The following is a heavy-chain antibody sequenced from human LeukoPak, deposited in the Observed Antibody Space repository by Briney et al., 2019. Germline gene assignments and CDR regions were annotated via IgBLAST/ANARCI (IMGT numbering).Heavy chain of an antibody. V-gene: IGHV3-7*01. CDR2: IKQGGSEK. CDR1: GFTFSSYW. J-gene: IGHJ4*02. CDR3: ARVEDSSGYYPFDY. D-gene: IGHD3-22*01. Sequence: GGSLRLSCAASGFTFSSYWMSWVRQAPGKGLEWVANIKQGGSEKYYVDSVKGRFTISRDNAKNSLYLQMNSLRAEDTAVYYCARVEDSSGYYPFDYWGQGTLVTVSS.